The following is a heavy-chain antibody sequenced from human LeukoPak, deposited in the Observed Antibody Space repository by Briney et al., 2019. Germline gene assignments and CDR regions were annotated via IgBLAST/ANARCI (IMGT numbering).Heavy chain of an antibody. V-gene: IGHV4-59*01. J-gene: IGHJ4*02. CDR2: IYYSGST. D-gene: IGHD3-10*02. CDR1: GGSISSYY. Sequence: SETLSLTCTVSGGSISSYYWSWIRQPPGKGLEWIGYIYYSGSTNYNPSLKSRVTISVDTSKNQFSLRLSSVTAADTAVYYCARMLGGGYTGLFDSWGQGTLVTVSS. CDR3: ARMLGGGYTGLFDS.